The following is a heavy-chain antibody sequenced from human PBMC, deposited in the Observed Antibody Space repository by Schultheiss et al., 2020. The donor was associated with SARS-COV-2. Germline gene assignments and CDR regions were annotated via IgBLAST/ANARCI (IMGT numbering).Heavy chain of an antibody. V-gene: IGHV5-51*01. Sequence: EESLKISCKGSGYSFTSYWIGWVRQMPGKGLEWMGIIYPGDSNTRYSPSYQGQVTISADKSISTAYLQWSSLTASDTAMYYCAKSPVDTAMATFDYWGQGTLVTVSS. CDR2: IYPGDSNT. D-gene: IGHD5-18*01. CDR3: AKSPVDTAMATFDY. CDR1: GYSFTSYW. J-gene: IGHJ4*02.